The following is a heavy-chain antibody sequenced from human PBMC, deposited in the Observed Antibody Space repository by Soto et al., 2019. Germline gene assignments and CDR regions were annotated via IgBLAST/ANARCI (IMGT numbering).Heavy chain of an antibody. CDR2: ISGSGDST. Sequence: EVQLLESGGGLVQPGGSLRLSCAASGFTFSSYARNWVLQAPGKGLEWVSVISGSGDSTYYADSVKGRFTISRDNSKNTLYMQMNSLRSEDTAVYYCARRSSSWYFDCWGQGTLVTVSS. CDR1: GFTFSSYA. D-gene: IGHD6-13*01. CDR3: ARRSSSWYFDC. V-gene: IGHV3-23*01. J-gene: IGHJ4*02.